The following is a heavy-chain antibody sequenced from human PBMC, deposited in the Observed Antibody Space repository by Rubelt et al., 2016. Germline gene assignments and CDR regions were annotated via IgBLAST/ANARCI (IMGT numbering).Heavy chain of an antibody. V-gene: IGHV3-33*01. CDR2: IWYDGSNK. Sequence: TFSSYGMHWVRQAPGKGLEWVAVIWYDGSNKYYADSVKGRFTISRDNSKNTLYLQMNSLRAEDTAVYYCARDRSSGWSKGVVDYWGQGTLVTVSS. D-gene: IGHD6-19*01. CDR1: TFSSYG. J-gene: IGHJ4*02. CDR3: ARDRSSGWSKGVVDY.